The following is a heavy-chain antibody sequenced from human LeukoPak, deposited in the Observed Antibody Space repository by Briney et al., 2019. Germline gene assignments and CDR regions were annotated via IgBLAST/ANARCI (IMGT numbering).Heavy chain of an antibody. CDR2: INHSGST. V-gene: IGHV4-34*01. J-gene: IGHJ4*02. CDR1: GGSFSGYY. CDR3: ARAPGRWLQSSPFDY. Sequence: PSETLSLTCAVYGGSFSGYYWSWVRQPPGRGLEWIGEINHSGSTNYNPSLKSRVTISVDTSKNQFSLKLSSVTAADTAVYYCARAPGRWLQSSPFDYRGQGTLVTVSS. D-gene: IGHD5-24*01.